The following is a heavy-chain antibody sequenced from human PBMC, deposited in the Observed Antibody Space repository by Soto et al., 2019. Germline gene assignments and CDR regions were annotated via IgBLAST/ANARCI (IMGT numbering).Heavy chain of an antibody. CDR2: IWYDGSNK. D-gene: IGHD1-20*01. V-gene: IGHV3-33*01. J-gene: IGHJ6*02. CDR1: GFTFSSYG. Sequence: GGSLRLSCAASGFTFSSYGMHWVRQAPGKGLEWVAVIWYDGSNKYYADSVKGRFTISRDNSKNTLYLQMNSLRAEDTAVYYCARGIKGVESYYYYYGMDVWGQGTTVTVSS. CDR3: ARGIKGVESYYYYYGMDV.